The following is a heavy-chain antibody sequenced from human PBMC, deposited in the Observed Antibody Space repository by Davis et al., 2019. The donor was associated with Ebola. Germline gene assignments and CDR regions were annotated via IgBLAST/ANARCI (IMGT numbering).Heavy chain of an antibody. CDR1: GGSFSGYY. CDR2: INHSGST. CDR3: ARGYKGGSYYDY. J-gene: IGHJ4*02. Sequence: PSETLSLTCAVYGGSFSGYYWSWIRQPPGKGLEWIGEINHSGSTNYNPSLKSRVTISVDTSKNQFSLKLSSVTAADTAVYYCARGYKGGSYYDYWGQGTLVTVSS. V-gene: IGHV4-34*01. D-gene: IGHD1-14*01.